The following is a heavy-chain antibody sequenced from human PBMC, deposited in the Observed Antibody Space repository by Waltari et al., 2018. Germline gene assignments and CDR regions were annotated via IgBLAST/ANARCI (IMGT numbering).Heavy chain of an antibody. CDR3: ARGSYYDFWSGNHYYMDV. J-gene: IGHJ6*03. D-gene: IGHD3-3*01. Sequence: QVQLQESGPGLVKPSETLSLTCPVSGGSISSYYWSWIRQPPGKGLEWIGYIYYSGSTNYNPSLKSRVTISVDTSKNQFSLKLSSVTAADTAVYYCARGSYYDFWSGNHYYMDVWGKGTTVTVSS. CDR1: GGSISSYY. V-gene: IGHV4-59*01. CDR2: IYYSGST.